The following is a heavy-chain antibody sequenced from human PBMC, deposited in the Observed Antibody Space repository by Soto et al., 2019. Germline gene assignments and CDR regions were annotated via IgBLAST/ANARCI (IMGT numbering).Heavy chain of an antibody. V-gene: IGHV3-9*01. CDR3: AKGSPYFCSTRRYTGYFDY. D-gene: IGHD2-2*02. J-gene: IGHJ4*02. CDR2: ISWNSGSI. Sequence: GGSLRLSCAASGFTFDDYAMHWVRQAPGKGLEWVSGISWNSGSIGYADSVKGRFTISRDNAKNSLYLQMNSLRAEDTALYYCAKGSPYFCSTRRYTGYFDYYRERSLVTVS. CDR1: GFTFDDYA.